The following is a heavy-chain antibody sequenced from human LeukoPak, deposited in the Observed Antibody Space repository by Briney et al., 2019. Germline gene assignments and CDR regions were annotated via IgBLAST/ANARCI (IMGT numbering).Heavy chain of an antibody. D-gene: IGHD1-20*01. CDR2: KSKTEGGTA. CDR1: GFTFTNAW. CDR3: TTVSPLTGASDI. J-gene: IGHJ3*02. Sequence: GESLRLSCAASGFTFTNAWMNWVRQAPGKGLEWVGRKSKTEGGTADHAAPVKGRFSISRDDSKTTLYLQMNSLKTEDTAVYYCTTVSPLTGASDIWGQGTLVTVSP. V-gene: IGHV3-15*01.